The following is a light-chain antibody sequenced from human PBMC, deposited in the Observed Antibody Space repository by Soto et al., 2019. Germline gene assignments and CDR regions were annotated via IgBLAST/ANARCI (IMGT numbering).Light chain of an antibody. V-gene: IGKV1-39*01. CDR2: AAS. Sequence: EIQMAHSPSSLSASVGDRVTITCRASQSIGSYFNWYQQKPGKAPKLLIYAASALESGVPSRFSGSGSGTDFTLTISSPQPGDFATYYCQQSYSTPWTFGQGTKVDIK. CDR3: QQSYSTPWT. J-gene: IGKJ1*01. CDR1: QSIGSY.